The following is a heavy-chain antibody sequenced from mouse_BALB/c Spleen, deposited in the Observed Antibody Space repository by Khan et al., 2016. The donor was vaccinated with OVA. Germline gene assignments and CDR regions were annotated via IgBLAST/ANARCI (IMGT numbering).Heavy chain of an antibody. J-gene: IGHJ1*01. D-gene: IGHD2-1*01. CDR3: TRDGNYAHWYFDV. CDR2: ISSGSTYT. Sequence: EVELVESGGGLVKPGGSLKLSCAASGFSFSSYTMSWVRQTPEKRLEWVATISSGSTYTYYPDSVKGRFTISRDNAKNTLYLQMSSLKSEGTAMYYWTRDGNYAHWYFDVWGAGTTVTVSS. V-gene: IGHV5-6-4*01. CDR1: GFSFSSYT.